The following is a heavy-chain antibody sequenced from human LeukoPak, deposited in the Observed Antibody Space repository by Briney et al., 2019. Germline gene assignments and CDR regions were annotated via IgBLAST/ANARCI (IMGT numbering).Heavy chain of an antibody. CDR3: ARVGSGYYYGMDV. V-gene: IGHV3-21*01. J-gene: IGHJ6*02. CDR2: ISSSSSYI. D-gene: IGHD3-22*01. CDR1: EFTFSSYN. Sequence: PGGSLRLSCAASEFTFSSYNMNWVRQAPGKGLEWVSSISSSSSYIYYADSVKGRFTISRDNAKNSLYLQMSSLRAEDTAVYYCARVGSGYYYGMDVWGQGTTVTVSS.